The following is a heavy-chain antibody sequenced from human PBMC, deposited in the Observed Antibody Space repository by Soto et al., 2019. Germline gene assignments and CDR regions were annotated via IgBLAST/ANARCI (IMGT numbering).Heavy chain of an antibody. CDR2: IDPSDSYT. Sequence: EVLLVQSGAEVKKPGESLRISCKGSGYSFTNYWITWVRQMPGKGLEWMGRIDPSDSYTNYSPSFQGHVTISADKSINTAYPQLNRLKASDTAMYFLAGLEYDLGWFDPWGPGTLVTVSS. V-gene: IGHV5-10-1*03. CDR3: AGLEYDLGWFDP. CDR1: GYSFTNYW. J-gene: IGHJ5*01. D-gene: IGHD3-3*01.